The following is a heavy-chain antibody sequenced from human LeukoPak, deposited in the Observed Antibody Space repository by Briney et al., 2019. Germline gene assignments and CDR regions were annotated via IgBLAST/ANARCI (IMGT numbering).Heavy chain of an antibody. V-gene: IGHV4-34*01. CDR2: INHSGST. J-gene: IGHJ4*02. D-gene: IGHD2-2*01. CDR1: GGSFSGYY. Sequence: SETLSLTCAVYGGSFSGYYWSWIRQPPGKGLEWIGEINHSGSTNYNPSLKSRVTISVDTSKNQFSLKLSSVTAADTAVYYCARDGDIVVVPAAMRGDYWGQGTLVTVSS. CDR3: ARDGDIVVVPAAMRGDY.